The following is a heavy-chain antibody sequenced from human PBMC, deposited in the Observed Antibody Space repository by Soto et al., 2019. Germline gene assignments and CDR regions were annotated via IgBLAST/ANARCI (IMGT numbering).Heavy chain of an antibody. D-gene: IGHD3-22*01. Sequence: SLRLSCAASGFTFTNAWINWVRQAPGKGLEWVGRIKSKTDGGTTGYAEPVKGRFAISRDDSNNMVYLQMNSLKIEDTAVYYCTTDSYSTIIIVRFDYWGHGTLVTVSS. CDR1: GFTFTNAW. J-gene: IGHJ4*01. V-gene: IGHV3-15*07. CDR2: IKSKTDGGTT. CDR3: TTDSYSTIIIVRFDY.